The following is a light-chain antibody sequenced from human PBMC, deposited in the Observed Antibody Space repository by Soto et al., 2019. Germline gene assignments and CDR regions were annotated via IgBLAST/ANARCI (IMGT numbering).Light chain of an antibody. CDR1: QSVSSTY. Sequence: EVVLTQSPGTLSLSPGERATLSCRASQSVSSTYLAWNQQKPGQAPRLLIYGASSRATGIPDRFSGSGSGTDFTLTISRLEPEDFAVYYCQHYGSLVLTFGGGTKVEIK. CDR2: GAS. CDR3: QHYGSLVLT. J-gene: IGKJ4*01. V-gene: IGKV3-20*01.